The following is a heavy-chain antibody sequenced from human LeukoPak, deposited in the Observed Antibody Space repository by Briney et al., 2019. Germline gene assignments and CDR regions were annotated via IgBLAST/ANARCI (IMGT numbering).Heavy chain of an antibody. Sequence: GGSXRXSXAXXGNYWMHWVRQAPGKGLVWVSHINGDGSWTTYADSVKGRFTISKDNAKNTVYLQMNNLRAEDTAVYYCVSFYETYWGRGTLVTVSS. J-gene: IGHJ4*02. D-gene: IGHD2-2*01. CDR2: INGDGSWT. CDR1: GNYW. CDR3: VSFYETY. V-gene: IGHV3-74*01.